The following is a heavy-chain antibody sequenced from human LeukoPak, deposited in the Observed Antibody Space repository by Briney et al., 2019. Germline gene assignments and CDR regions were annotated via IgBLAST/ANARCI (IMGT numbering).Heavy chain of an antibody. V-gene: IGHV4-39*07. Sequence: SETLSLTCTVSGGSISSSSYYWAWIRQPPGKGLEWIGSIHYSGSTYYNPSLQSRVTISVDTSKNQFSLKLSSVTAADTAVYYCARERVWRYCGGDSCGWFDPWGQGTLVTVSS. CDR1: GGSISSSSYY. J-gene: IGHJ5*02. CDR3: ARERVWRYCGGDSCGWFDP. D-gene: IGHD2-21*02. CDR2: IHYSGST.